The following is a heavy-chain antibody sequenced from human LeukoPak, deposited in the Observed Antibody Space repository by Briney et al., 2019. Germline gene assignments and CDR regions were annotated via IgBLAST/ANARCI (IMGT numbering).Heavy chain of an antibody. D-gene: IGHD6-13*01. CDR3: ARVSSSWSDYYYYMDV. J-gene: IGHJ6*03. Sequence: ASVKVSCKASGGTFNNYAINWVRQAPGQGLEWMGWISAYNGNTNYAQKLQGRVTMTTDTSTSTAYMELRSLRSDDTAVYYCARVSSSWSDYYYYMDVWGKGTTVTISS. V-gene: IGHV1-18*01. CDR2: ISAYNGNT. CDR1: GGTFNNYA.